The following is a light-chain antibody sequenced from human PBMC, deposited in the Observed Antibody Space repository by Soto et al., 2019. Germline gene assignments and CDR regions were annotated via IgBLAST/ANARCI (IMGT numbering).Light chain of an antibody. Sequence: EIVLTQSPDTLSLSPGERVTLSCRASESVRGSHLAWYQHKPGQAPRLLMFGASSRATGIPDRFSGSGSGTDFTLTISRLEPEDFAVYYCQQYGSSPRTFGQGTKVDIK. CDR1: ESVRGSH. V-gene: IGKV3-20*01. J-gene: IGKJ1*01. CDR2: GAS. CDR3: QQYGSSPRT.